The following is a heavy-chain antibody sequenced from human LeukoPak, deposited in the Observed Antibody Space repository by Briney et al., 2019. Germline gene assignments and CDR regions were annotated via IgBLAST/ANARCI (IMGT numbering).Heavy chain of an antibody. CDR3: VKELGEWELPDY. CDR1: GFTFSSYG. J-gene: IGHJ4*02. Sequence: GGSLRLSCAASGFTFSSYGMHWVRQAPGKGLEWVAVISYDGSNKYYADSVKGRFTISRDNSKNTLYLQMNSLRAEDTAVYYCVKELGEWELPDYWGQGTLVTVSS. D-gene: IGHD1-26*01. CDR2: ISYDGSNK. V-gene: IGHV3-30*18.